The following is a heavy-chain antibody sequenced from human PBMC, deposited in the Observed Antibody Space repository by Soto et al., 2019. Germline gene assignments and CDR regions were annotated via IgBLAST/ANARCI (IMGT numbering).Heavy chain of an antibody. CDR3: ARGEADDFWSATAPWFDL. CDR2: IYHSGST. V-gene: IGHV4-30-2*01. J-gene: IGHJ5*02. CDR1: GGSISSGGYS. D-gene: IGHD3-3*01. Sequence: SETLSLTCAVSGGSISSGGYSWSWIRQPPGKGLEWIGYIYHSGSTYYNPSLKSRVTISVDRSKNQFSLKLSSVTAADTAVYYCARGEADDFWSATAPWFDLWGQGTLVTVSS.